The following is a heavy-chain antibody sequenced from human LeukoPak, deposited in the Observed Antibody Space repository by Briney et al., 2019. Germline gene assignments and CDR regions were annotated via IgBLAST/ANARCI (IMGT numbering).Heavy chain of an antibody. V-gene: IGHV3-30*04. D-gene: IGHD3-16*01. Sequence: GGSLRLSCAASGFTFSSYAMHWVRQAPGKGLEWVAVISYDGSNKYYADSVKGRFTISRDNSKNTLYVQMNSLKNEDTAVYYCAKSPTPRLVHPPDYWGRGTLVTVSS. CDR2: ISYDGSNK. CDR1: GFTFSSYA. CDR3: AKSPTPRLVHPPDY. J-gene: IGHJ4*02.